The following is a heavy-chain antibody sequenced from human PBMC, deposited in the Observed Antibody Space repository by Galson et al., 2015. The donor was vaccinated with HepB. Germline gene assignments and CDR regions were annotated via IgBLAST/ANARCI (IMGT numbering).Heavy chain of an antibody. V-gene: IGHV3-15*01. Sequence: SLRLSCAASGFTFSNAWMSWVRQAPGKGLEWVGRIKSKTDGGTTDYAAPVKGRFTISRDDSKNTLYLQMNSLKTEDTAVYYCTTDLYSSGWYMTRNWGQGTLVTVSS. J-gene: IGHJ4*02. D-gene: IGHD6-19*01. CDR1: GFTFSNAW. CDR2: IKSKTDGGTT. CDR3: TTDLYSSGWYMTRN.